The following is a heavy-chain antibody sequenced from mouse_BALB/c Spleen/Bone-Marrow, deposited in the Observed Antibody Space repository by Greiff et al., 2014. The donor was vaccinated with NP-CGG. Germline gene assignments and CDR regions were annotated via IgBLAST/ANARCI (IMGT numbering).Heavy chain of an antibody. D-gene: IGHD2-1*01. CDR2: INPSNGRT. J-gene: IGHJ3*01. Sequence: VQRVESGAELVKPGASVKLSCKASGYTFTTYWMQWVKQRPGQGLEWIGEINPSNGRTNYNEKFERKATLTVDKSSSTAYMQLSSLTSEDSAVYYCARGDGKYAFAYWGQGTLVTVSA. CDR1: GYTFTTYW. CDR3: ARGDGKYAFAY. V-gene: IGHV1S81*02.